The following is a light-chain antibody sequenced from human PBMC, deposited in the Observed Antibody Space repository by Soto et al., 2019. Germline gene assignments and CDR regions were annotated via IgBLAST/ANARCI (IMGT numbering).Light chain of an antibody. CDR1: QDINVY. CDR2: LVS. V-gene: IGKV2-28*01. J-gene: IGKJ5*01. Sequence: MTQSPASVSASIGDTVTITCRASQDINVYLNWYQQKPGQSPQLLISLVSNRASGVPDRFSGSGSGTDFTLKISRVEAEDVGVYYCMQALQTPITFGQGTRLEIK. CDR3: MQALQTPIT.